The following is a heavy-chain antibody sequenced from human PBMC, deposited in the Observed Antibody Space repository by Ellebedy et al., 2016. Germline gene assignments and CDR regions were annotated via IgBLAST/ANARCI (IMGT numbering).Heavy chain of an antibody. Sequence: GGSLRLSCAASGFTFSSCWMSWVRQAPGKGLEWVANIKQDGSEKYYVDSVKGRFTISRDNAKNSLFLQMNSLRAEDTAVYYCAREGELSSYDAFDIWGQGTMVTVSS. D-gene: IGHD3-16*02. CDR3: AREGELSSYDAFDI. J-gene: IGHJ3*02. CDR1: GFTFSSCW. V-gene: IGHV3-7*03. CDR2: IKQDGSEK.